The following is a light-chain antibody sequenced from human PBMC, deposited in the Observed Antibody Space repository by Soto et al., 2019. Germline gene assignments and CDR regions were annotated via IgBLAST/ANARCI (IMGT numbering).Light chain of an antibody. CDR3: GSYAGSGTLV. CDR1: SSDVGTYNL. V-gene: IGLV2-23*01. CDR2: EGT. Sequence: QSALTQPASVSGSPGQSITISCTGTSSDVGTYNLVSWYQQHPGKAPKFMLYEGTKRPSGVSNRFSGSKSGNTASLTISGLQAEDEADYYCGSYAGSGTLVFGGGTKLTVL. J-gene: IGLJ2*01.